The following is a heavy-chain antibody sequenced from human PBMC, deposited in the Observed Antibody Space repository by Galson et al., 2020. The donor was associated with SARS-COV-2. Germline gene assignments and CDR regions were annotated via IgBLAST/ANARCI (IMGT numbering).Heavy chain of an antibody. D-gene: IGHD2-15*01. CDR1: GYTFTTFY. V-gene: IGHV1-18*01. CDR2: ISPYNSNT. Sequence: ASVKVSCKASGYTFTTFYITWVRQAPGQGLEWMGKISPYNSNTNYKQKLQGRVTMTTDTSTSTAYMELRSLTSDDTAVYYCARSLSLGDCSGGSCFFYWGQGTLVTVSS. CDR3: ARSLSLGDCSGGSCFFY. J-gene: IGHJ4*02.